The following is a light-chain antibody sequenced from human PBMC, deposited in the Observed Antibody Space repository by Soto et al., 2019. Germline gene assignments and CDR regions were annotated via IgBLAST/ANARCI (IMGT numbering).Light chain of an antibody. CDR1: SSDVGGYNY. V-gene: IGLV2-14*01. CDR2: EVS. CDR3: SSYTSSSTRV. Sequence: QPASVSGSPGQSITISCTGTSSDVGGYNYVSWYQQHPGKAPKLMIYEVSNRPSGVSNRFSGSKSGNTASLTISGLQAEDEADYYCSSYTSSSTRVLGGGTKLTVL. J-gene: IGLJ3*02.